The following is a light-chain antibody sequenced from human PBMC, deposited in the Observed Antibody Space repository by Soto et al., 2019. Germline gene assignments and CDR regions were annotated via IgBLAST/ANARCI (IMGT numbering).Light chain of an antibody. CDR3: QQYGSSPPYT. V-gene: IGKV3-20*01. J-gene: IGKJ2*01. Sequence: EIVLTQSPGPLSLSPGEIATLSCRASQSVSSSYLAWYQQKPGQAPRLLIYGASSRASGIPDRVSGSGSGTDLHLTISSREPEDFAVYYCQQYGSSPPYTFGQGTKLEIK. CDR2: GAS. CDR1: QSVSSSY.